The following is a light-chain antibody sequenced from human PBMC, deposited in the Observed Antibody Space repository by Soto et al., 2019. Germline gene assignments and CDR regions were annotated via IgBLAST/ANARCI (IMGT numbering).Light chain of an antibody. CDR1: QSLRSGD. J-gene: IGKJ4*01. V-gene: IGKV3-20*01. Sequence: PVERATLSCRASQSLRSGDLACYQQIPGQAPGLLIYGASSRATGIPDGFSGSGSGTDFNLTVSRLAPEDFAVYYCQQYGSSPLTFGGGTKVDIK. CDR2: GAS. CDR3: QQYGSSPLT.